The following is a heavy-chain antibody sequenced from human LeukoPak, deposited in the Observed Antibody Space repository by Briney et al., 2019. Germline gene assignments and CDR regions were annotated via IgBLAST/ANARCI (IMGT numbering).Heavy chain of an antibody. CDR1: GGSINTSSYS. V-gene: IGHV4-39*07. J-gene: IGHJ4*02. CDR2: MSYNGRS. CDR3: ARGRDGYNFLNRGEYYYFDY. D-gene: IGHD5-24*01. Sequence: SETLSLTCAVSGGSINTSSYSWGWIRQSPEMGLEWIASMSYNGRSHSSPSLMSRVTILADTSKNQFSLKLSSVTAADTAVYYCARGRDGYNFLNRGEYYYFDYWGQGTLVTVSS.